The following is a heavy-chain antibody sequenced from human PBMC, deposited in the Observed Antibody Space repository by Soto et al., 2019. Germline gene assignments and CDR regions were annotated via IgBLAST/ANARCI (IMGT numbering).Heavy chain of an antibody. Sequence: QVQLQESGPGLVKPSQTLSLTCTVSGGSISSGGYYWSWIRQHPGKGLEWIGYIYYSGSTYYNPSLKSRVTISVDTSKNQFSLKLSSVTAADTAVYYCARVRRELAAAEIDYWGQGTLVTVSS. J-gene: IGHJ4*02. CDR2: IYYSGST. V-gene: IGHV4-31*03. CDR1: GGSISSGGYY. D-gene: IGHD6-13*01. CDR3: ARVRRELAAAEIDY.